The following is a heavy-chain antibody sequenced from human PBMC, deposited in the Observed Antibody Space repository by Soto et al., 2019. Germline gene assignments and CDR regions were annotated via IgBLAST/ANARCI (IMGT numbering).Heavy chain of an antibody. J-gene: IGHJ4*02. CDR1: GYTFTSYD. Sequence: ASVKVSCKASGYTFTSYDINWVRQATGQGLEWMGWMNPNSGNTGYAQKFQGRVTMTRNTSISTAYMELSSLRSEDTAVYYCARGLTQAHHNSGYDPFDYWGQGTLVTVSS. D-gene: IGHD5-12*01. CDR2: MNPNSGNT. CDR3: ARGLTQAHHNSGYDPFDY. V-gene: IGHV1-8*01.